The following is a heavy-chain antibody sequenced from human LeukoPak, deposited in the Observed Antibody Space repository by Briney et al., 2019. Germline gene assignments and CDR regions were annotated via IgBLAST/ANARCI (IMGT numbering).Heavy chain of an antibody. D-gene: IGHD3-22*01. J-gene: IGHJ4*02. Sequence: ASVKVSCKASGYTFTGYYMHWVRQAPGQGLEWMGWINPNTGGTNYAQKFQGRVTMTRDTSISTAYMELTRLTSDDTAVYYCARGERYDSSGYPDSWGQETLVTVSS. V-gene: IGHV1-2*02. CDR3: ARGERYDSSGYPDS. CDR1: GYTFTGYY. CDR2: INPNTGGT.